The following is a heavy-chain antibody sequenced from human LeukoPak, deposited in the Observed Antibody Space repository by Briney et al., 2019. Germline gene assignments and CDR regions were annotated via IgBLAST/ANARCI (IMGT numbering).Heavy chain of an antibody. CDR2: ISSSSSYI. CDR1: GFTFSSYS. D-gene: IGHD6-19*01. CDR3: AGRAGSVAGNDY. Sequence: GRSLRLSCAASGFTFSSYSMNWVRQAPGKGLEWVSSISSSSSYIYYADSVKGRFTISRDNAKNSLYLQMNSLRAEDTAVYYCAGRAGSVAGNDYWGQGTLVTVSS. V-gene: IGHV3-21*01. J-gene: IGHJ4*02.